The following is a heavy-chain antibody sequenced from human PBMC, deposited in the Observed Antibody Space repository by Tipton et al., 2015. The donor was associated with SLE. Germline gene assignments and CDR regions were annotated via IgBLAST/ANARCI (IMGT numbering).Heavy chain of an antibody. Sequence: TLSLTCTVSGGSISSGSYYWSWIRQPAGKGLEWIGHIYTSGSTNYNPPLKSRVTISVDTSKNQFSLKLSSVTAADTAVYYCAREVEGYYYYYMDAWGKGTTVTVSS. CDR3: AREVEGYYYYYMDA. D-gene: IGHD5-24*01. CDR2: IYTSGST. CDR1: GGSISSGSYY. V-gene: IGHV4-61*09. J-gene: IGHJ6*03.